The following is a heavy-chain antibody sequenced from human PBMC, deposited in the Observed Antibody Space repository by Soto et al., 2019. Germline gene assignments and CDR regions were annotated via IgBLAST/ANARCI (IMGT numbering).Heavy chain of an antibody. CDR1: GFSLSTTGVG. D-gene: IGHD3-10*01. CDR2: IYWDNDK. Sequence: QITLKESGPTLVKPTQTLTLTCSFSGFSLSTTGVGVGWIRQSPGKALEWLAIIYWDNDKRYSPSLKSRVTNTKDTSKNRVVLTVTNMDPVDTGTYYCARSLWFGELHWGQGALVTVSS. V-gene: IGHV2-5*02. CDR3: ARSLWFGELH. J-gene: IGHJ4*02.